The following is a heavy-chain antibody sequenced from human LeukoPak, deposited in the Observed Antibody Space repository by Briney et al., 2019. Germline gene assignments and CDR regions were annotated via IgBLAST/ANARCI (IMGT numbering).Heavy chain of an antibody. CDR2: IDTNTGNP. CDR1: GYTFTNYT. J-gene: IGHJ4*02. Sequence: GASVKVSCKASGYTFTNYTLNWVRQAPGQGLEWMGWIDTNTGNPTYAQGFIGRFVFSLDTSVTTAYLQISSLKAEDTAVYYCARSPIDVWQQLGKFDYWGQGTLVTVSS. V-gene: IGHV7-4-1*02. CDR3: ARSPIDVWQQLGKFDY. D-gene: IGHD6-13*01.